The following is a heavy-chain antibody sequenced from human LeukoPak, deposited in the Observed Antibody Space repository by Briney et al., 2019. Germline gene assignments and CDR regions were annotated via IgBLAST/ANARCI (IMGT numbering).Heavy chain of an antibody. Sequence: QPGGSLRLSCAASGFPFSSYWMHWVRQVPGKGLLWVSRISSDGSATIYADSVRGRFTISRDNAKNTLYLQMSGLRVEDTAVYHCASDSPYYGMDVWGQGTTVTVSS. CDR2: ISSDGSAT. CDR3: ASDSPYYGMDV. V-gene: IGHV3-74*01. CDR1: GFPFSSYW. J-gene: IGHJ6*02.